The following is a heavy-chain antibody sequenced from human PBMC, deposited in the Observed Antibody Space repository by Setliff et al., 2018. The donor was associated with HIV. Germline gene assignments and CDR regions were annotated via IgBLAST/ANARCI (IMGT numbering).Heavy chain of an antibody. CDR3: ARAYFGSGIYY. Sequence: SETLSLTCTVSGGSISSYYWSWIRQPPGKGLEWIGYIYTSGSVNYNPSLNSRVTISVDTSKNQFSLKLYSVTAADTAVYYCARAYFGSGIYYWGQGTLVTVSS. CDR1: GGSISSYY. J-gene: IGHJ4*02. V-gene: IGHV4-4*09. CDR2: IYTSGSV. D-gene: IGHD3-10*01.